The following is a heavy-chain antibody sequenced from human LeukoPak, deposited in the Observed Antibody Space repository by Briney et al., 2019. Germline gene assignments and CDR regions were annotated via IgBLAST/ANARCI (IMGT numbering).Heavy chain of an antibody. CDR2: ISAYNGNT. CDR1: GYTFTSYG. CDR3: ARVPYCGGDCNGDAFDI. J-gene: IGHJ3*02. D-gene: IGHD2-21*02. V-gene: IGHV1-18*01. Sequence: ASVKVSCKASGYTFTSYGISWVRQAPGQGLEWMGWISAYNGNTNYAQKLQGRVTMTTDTSTSTAYMELRSLRSDDTAVYYCARVPYCGGDCNGDAFDIWGQGTMVTVSS.